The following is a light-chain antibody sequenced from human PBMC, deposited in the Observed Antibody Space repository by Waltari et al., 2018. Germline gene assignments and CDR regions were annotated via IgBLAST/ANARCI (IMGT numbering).Light chain of an antibody. CDR2: DVS. V-gene: IGLV2-14*03. CDR1: SSAVGTYNC. J-gene: IGLJ2*01. CDR3: SSYISSSTLEL. Sequence: QSALTPPASVSGSPGQSITISCTGTSSAVGTYNCVSWYQQRPGKAPKLMIFDVSIRPAGVSNRFSGSKSGNTASLTISGLQAEDEADYYCSSYISSSTLELFGGGTSLTVL.